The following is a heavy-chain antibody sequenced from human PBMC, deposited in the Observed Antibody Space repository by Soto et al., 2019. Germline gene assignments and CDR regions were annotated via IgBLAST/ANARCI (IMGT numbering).Heavy chain of an antibody. Sequence: ASVKVSCKASGYTFTSYGIRWVRQAPGQGLEWMGWISAYNGNTNYAQKLQGRVTMTTDTSTSTAYMELRSLRSDDTAVYYCEREVVRVAGTRWFDPWGQGTLVTVSS. CDR1: GYTFTSYG. J-gene: IGHJ5*02. D-gene: IGHD6-19*01. CDR3: EREVVRVAGTRWFDP. V-gene: IGHV1-18*01. CDR2: ISAYNGNT.